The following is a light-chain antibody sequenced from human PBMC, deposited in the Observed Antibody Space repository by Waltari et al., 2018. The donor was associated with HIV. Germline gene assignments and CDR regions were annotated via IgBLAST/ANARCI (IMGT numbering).Light chain of an antibody. CDR3: QQRSNWLWT. CDR1: QTVSSY. CDR2: DAS. V-gene: IGKV3-11*01. J-gene: IGKJ1*01. Sequence: EIVLTQSPATLSLSPGERATLSCRASQTVSSYLAWYQQKPGQAPRLLIYDASIRATGIPVRFSGSWSGTDFPLTIRSLEPEDFAVYYCQQRSNWLWTFGQGTKVEIK.